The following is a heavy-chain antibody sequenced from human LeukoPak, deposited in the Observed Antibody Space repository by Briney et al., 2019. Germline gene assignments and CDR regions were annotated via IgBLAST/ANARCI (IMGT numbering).Heavy chain of an antibody. Sequence: GGSLRLSCAASGFTFSGYAMSWVRQAPGKGLEWVSGISGSGGRTFYADSVEGRFTIFRDNSKYTLYLQINNLRPEDTAVYYCSKDGVYGAGCCYYFDYWGQGTLVTVSS. CDR3: SKDGVYGAGCCYYFDY. D-gene: IGHD3-10*01. J-gene: IGHJ4*02. CDR1: GFTFSGYA. CDR2: ISGSGGRT. V-gene: IGHV3-23*01.